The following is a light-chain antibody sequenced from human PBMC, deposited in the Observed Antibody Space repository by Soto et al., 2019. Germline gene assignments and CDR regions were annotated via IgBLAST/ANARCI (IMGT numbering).Light chain of an antibody. V-gene: IGKV1-5*03. CDR2: KAS. CDR1: QSIRDY. Sequence: DIQMTQSPSTLSASVGDRVTITCRASQSIRDYLAWYQQKPGKAPNLLIYKASSLQSGVPSRFSGSGSGTDFTVTITSLQPDDFATYYCQQYDSEYTFGQGTKLEIK. J-gene: IGKJ2*01. CDR3: QQYDSEYT.